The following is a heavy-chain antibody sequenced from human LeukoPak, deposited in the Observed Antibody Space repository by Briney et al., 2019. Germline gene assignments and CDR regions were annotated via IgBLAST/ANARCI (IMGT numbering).Heavy chain of an antibody. CDR3: ARDAYGGNGY. CDR1: GGSISSYY. V-gene: IGHV4-4*07. CDR2: IDSSGST. D-gene: IGHD2-21*01. Sequence: LETLSLTCTVSGGSISSYYWSWIRQPAGKGLEWIGRIDSSGSTNYNPSLKSRVTMSVDTSNNQFSLKLTSVTAAGTAMYYCARDAYGGNGYWGQGTLVTVSS. J-gene: IGHJ4*02.